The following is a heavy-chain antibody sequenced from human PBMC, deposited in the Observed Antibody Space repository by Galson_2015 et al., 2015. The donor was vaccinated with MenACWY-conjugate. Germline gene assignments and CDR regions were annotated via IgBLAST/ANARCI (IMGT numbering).Heavy chain of an antibody. D-gene: IGHD6-6*01. CDR3: AKGASSSSAGGY. Sequence: SLRLSCAASGFTFSDYGMHWVRQAPGKGLEWVAFIPKDGSNKFHADSVKGRFTISRDNSKNTLYLQMNSLRAEDTALYYCAKGASSSSAGGYWGQGTLIIVSS. J-gene: IGHJ4*02. V-gene: IGHV3-30*02. CDR1: GFTFSDYG. CDR2: IPKDGSNK.